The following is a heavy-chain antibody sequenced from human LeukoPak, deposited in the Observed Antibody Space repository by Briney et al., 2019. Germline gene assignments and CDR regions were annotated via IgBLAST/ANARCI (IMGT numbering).Heavy chain of an antibody. CDR1: GFXXXSXX. J-gene: IGHJ6*03. CDR3: ANGNRCTSPNCLGYYYFYMDV. V-gene: IGHV3-23*01. CDR2: XXXSGGTT. Sequence: GFXXXSXXXXWVXQAXGRXXXXXSGXXXSGGTTYYPDSVKRRFPISRHNSKNTLYLQMNSLRAEDTAVYYCANGNRCTSPNCLGYYYFYMDVWGKGTTVTVSS. D-gene: IGHD2-8*01.